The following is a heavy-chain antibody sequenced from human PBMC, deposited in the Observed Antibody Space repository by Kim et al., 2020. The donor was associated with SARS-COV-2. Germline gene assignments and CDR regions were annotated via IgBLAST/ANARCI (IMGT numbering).Heavy chain of an antibody. CDR1: GGTFSSYA. V-gene: IGHV1-69*13. D-gene: IGHD5-18*01. J-gene: IGHJ6*02. Sequence: SVKVSCKASGGTFSSYAISWVRQAPGQGLEWMGGIIPIFGTANYAQKFQGRVTITADESTSTAYMELSSLRSEDTAVYYCASGDVDTAMVYYYGMDVWGQGTTVTVSS. CDR3: ASGDVDTAMVYYYGMDV. CDR2: IIPIFGTA.